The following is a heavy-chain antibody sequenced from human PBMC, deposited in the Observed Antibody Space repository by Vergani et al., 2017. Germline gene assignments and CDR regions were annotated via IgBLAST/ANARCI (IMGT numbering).Heavy chain of an antibody. Sequence: QVQLQESGPGLVKPSQTLSLTCTVSVGSISSGSYYWSWIRQPAGKGLEWIGRIYTSGSTNYNPSLKSRVTISVDTSKNQFSLKLSSVTAADTAVYYCARDALPYYDSSGYYYYYYGMDVWGQGTTVTVSS. CDR2: IYTSGST. J-gene: IGHJ6*02. D-gene: IGHD3-22*01. CDR1: VGSISSGSYY. CDR3: ARDALPYYDSSGYYYYYYGMDV. V-gene: IGHV4-61*02.